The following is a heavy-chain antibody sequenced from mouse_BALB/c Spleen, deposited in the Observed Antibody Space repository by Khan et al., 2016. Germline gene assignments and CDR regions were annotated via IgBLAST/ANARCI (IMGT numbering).Heavy chain of an antibody. V-gene: IGHV1S137*01. CDR3: ARGPYYRYDVINY. J-gene: IGHJ2*01. D-gene: IGHD2-14*01. Sequence: QVRLQQSGPELVRPGVSVKISCKGSGYTFTDYAMHWVKQSHAKSLEWIGVISTYSGNTNYNQKFKGKATMTVDTSSSTAYMELDRLTYEDSAIYYCARGPYYRYDVINYWGQGTTLTVCS. CDR2: ISTYSGNT. CDR1: GYTFTDYA.